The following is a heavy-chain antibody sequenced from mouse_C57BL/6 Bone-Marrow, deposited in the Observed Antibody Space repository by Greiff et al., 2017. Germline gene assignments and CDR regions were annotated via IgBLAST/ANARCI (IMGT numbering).Heavy chain of an antibody. CDR3: ARDSYYSNLYYYAMDY. CDR2: SRNKANDYTT. V-gene: IGHV7-1*01. CDR1: GFTFSDFY. D-gene: IGHD2-5*01. J-gene: IGHJ4*01. Sequence: EVNVVESGGGLVQSGRSLRLSCATSGFTFSDFYMEWVRQAPGKGLEWIAASRNKANDYTTEYSASVKGRFIVSRDTSQSILYLQMNALRAEDTAIYYCARDSYYSNLYYYAMDYWGQGTSVTVSS.